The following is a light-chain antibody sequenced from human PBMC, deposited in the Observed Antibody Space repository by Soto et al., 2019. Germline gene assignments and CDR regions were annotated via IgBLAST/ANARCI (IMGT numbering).Light chain of an antibody. V-gene: IGKV3-20*01. Sequence: EIVLTQSPGTLSLSPGQRATLSCRASQRVSSSYFAWYQQKPGQAPRLLIFAASSRATGIPDRFSGSGSGTDFTLTISRLEPEDFAVSYCQQYGGSLTFGGGTKVEI. CDR1: QRVSSSY. CDR3: QQYGGSLT. CDR2: AAS. J-gene: IGKJ4*01.